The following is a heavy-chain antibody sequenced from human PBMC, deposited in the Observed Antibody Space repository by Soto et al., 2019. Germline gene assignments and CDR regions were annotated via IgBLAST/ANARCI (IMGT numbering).Heavy chain of an antibody. V-gene: IGHV1-8*01. CDR2: MNPNSGNT. Sequence: QVQLVQSGAEVKKPGASVKVSCKASGYTFTSYDINWVRQATGQGLEWMGWMNPNSGNTGYAQKFQGRVTMTRNTSKSTAYMELSSLRSEDTAVYYCARGGVLWFGELLSVRAYGMDVWGQGTTVTVSS. D-gene: IGHD3-10*01. CDR3: ARGGVLWFGELLSVRAYGMDV. CDR1: GYTFTSYD. J-gene: IGHJ6*02.